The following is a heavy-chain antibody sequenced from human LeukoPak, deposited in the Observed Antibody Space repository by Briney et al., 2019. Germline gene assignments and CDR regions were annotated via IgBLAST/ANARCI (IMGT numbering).Heavy chain of an antibody. CDR1: GYTFTSYD. V-gene: IGHV1-8*01. D-gene: IGHD6-13*01. CDR2: MNPISGNT. CDR3: ARVPPHSSSWSEGWFDP. Sequence: ASVKVSCKASGYTFTSYDINWVRQATGQGLEWMGWMNPISGNTGYAQKFQGRVTMTRNTSISTAYMELSSLRSEDTAVYYCARVPPHSSSWSEGWFDPWGQGTLVTVSS. J-gene: IGHJ5*02.